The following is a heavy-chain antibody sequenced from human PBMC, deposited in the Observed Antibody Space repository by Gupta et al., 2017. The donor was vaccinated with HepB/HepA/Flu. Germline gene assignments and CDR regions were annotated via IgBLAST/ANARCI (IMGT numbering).Heavy chain of an antibody. CDR2: ISGSGGST. Sequence: EVQLLESGGGLVQPGGSLRLSCAAPGFTFGRYAMSWVRQAPGKGLEWVSAISGSGGSTYYADSVKGRFTISRDNSKNTLYLQMNSLRAEDTAVYYWAKDLAEWELLTGFVYWGQGTLVTVSS. D-gene: IGHD1-26*01. CDR3: AKDLAEWELLTGFVY. V-gene: IGHV3-23*01. J-gene: IGHJ4*02. CDR1: GFTFGRYA.